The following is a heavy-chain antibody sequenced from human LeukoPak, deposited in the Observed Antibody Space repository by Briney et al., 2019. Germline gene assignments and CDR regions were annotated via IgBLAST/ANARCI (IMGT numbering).Heavy chain of an antibody. CDR1: GGSISSGGYS. CDR3: ARAGFYCSGGSCYYDY. D-gene: IGHD2-15*01. V-gene: IGHV4-31*03. CDR2: IYYSGST. Sequence: SETLSLTCTVSGGSISSGGYSWSWIRQHPGKGLEWIGYIYYSGSTYYNPSLKSRVTISVDTSKNQFSLKLSSVTAADTAVYYCARAGFYCSGGSCYYDYWGQGTLVTVSS. J-gene: IGHJ4*02.